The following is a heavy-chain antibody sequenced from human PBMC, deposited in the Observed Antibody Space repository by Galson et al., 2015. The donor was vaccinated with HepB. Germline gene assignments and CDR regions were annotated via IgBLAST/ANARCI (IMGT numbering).Heavy chain of an antibody. D-gene: IGHD4-17*01. CDR3: ATILVDYGDDDY. CDR1: GYTFTSYG. Sequence: SVKVSCKASGYTFTSYGISWVRQAPGQGLEWMGWISAYNGNTNYAQKLQGRVTMTTDTSTSTAYMELRSLRSDDTAVYYCATILVDYGDDDYWGQGTLVTVSS. V-gene: IGHV1-18*01. J-gene: IGHJ4*02. CDR2: ISAYNGNT.